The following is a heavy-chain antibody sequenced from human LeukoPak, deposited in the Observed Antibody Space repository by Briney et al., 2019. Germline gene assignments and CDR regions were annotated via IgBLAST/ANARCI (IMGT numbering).Heavy chain of an antibody. D-gene: IGHD1-26*01. J-gene: IGHJ4*02. CDR3: GRVGSGSYLVDY. Sequence: GRSLTLSCAASRFIFSIYGMHWVRQAPGKGLEWVAVIWYDGSNKYYAHSVKGRFTISRDNSKNTLYLQMNSLRAEDTAVYYCGRVGSGSYLVDYWGQGTLVSVSS. V-gene: IGHV3-33*01. CDR2: IWYDGSNK. CDR1: RFIFSIYG.